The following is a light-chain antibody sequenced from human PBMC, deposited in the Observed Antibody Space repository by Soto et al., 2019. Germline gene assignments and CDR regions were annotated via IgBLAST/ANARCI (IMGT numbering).Light chain of an antibody. V-gene: IGLV2-14*03. CDR3: GSYTSSSTVI. CDR2: DVS. CDR1: SSDVGGYNY. J-gene: IGLJ2*01. Sequence: QSALTQPASVSGSPGQSITIACTGTSSDVGGYNYVSWYQQHPGKAPKLMIYDVSNRPSGVSNRFSGSKSGNTASLTISGLSAEDEADYYCGSYTSSSTVIFGGGTKLTVL.